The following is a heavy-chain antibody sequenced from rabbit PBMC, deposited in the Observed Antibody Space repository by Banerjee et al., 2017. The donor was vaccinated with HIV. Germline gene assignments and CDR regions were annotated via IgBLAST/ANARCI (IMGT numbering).Heavy chain of an antibody. Sequence: QEQLEESGGGLVTPGGTLTLTCTASGFSFSSSHYMCWVRQAPGKGLEWITCIYGDSRSNTYHATWAKGRFTISKTSSTTVTLQMTSLTAADTATYFCARDWVGNGDYKGYVFDLWGPGTLVTVS. D-gene: IGHD2-1*01. V-gene: IGHV1S45*01. CDR3: ARDWVGNGDYKGYVFDL. J-gene: IGHJ4*01. CDR2: IYGDSRSNT. CDR1: GFSFSSSHY.